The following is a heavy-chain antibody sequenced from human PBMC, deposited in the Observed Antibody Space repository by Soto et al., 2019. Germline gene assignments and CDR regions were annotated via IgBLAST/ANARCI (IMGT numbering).Heavy chain of an antibody. Sequence: PSETLSLTCTVSGGSISSYYWSWIRQPPGKGLEWIGYIYYSGITDYNPSLKSRVTISVDTSKNQFSLKLSSVTAADTAVYYCARHAVHRSGFTDYWGQGTLVTVSS. V-gene: IGHV4-59*08. CDR3: ARHAVHRSGFTDY. CDR2: IYYSGIT. D-gene: IGHD6-19*01. J-gene: IGHJ4*02. CDR1: GGSISSYY.